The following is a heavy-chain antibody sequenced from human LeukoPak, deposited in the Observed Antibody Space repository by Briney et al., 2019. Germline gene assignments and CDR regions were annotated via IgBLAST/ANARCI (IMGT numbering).Heavy chain of an antibody. CDR2: INTGDIT. J-gene: IGHJ4*02. CDR3: VKGGFTYYDD. Sequence: GGSLRFSCAASGFTFDYSAMTWVRQAPEKGLEWVSTINTGDITFYANSVKGRFTISRDNSKNALFLQMNSLRAEDTAIYYCVKGGFTYYDDWGQGTLVTVSS. D-gene: IGHD3-22*01. V-gene: IGHV3-23*01. CDR1: GFTFDYSA.